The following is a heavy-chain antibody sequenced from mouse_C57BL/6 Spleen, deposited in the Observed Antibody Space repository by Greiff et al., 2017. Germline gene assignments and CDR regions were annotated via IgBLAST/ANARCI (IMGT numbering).Heavy chain of an antibody. J-gene: IGHJ2*01. D-gene: IGHD1-1*01. Sequence: VQLKESVAELVRPGASVKLSCTASGFNIKNTYMHWVKQRPEQGLEWIGRIDPANGNTKYAPKFQGKATITADTSSNTAYLQLSSLTSEDTAIYYCARDYGSSSYYFDYWGQGTTLTVSS. CDR1: GFNIKNTY. CDR3: ARDYGSSSYYFDY. CDR2: IDPANGNT. V-gene: IGHV14-3*01.